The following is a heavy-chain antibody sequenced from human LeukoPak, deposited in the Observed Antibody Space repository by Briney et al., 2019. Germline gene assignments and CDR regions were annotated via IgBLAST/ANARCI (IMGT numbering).Heavy chain of an antibody. J-gene: IGHJ4*02. CDR1: GFTFSNYA. CDR2: ISGSGGST. V-gene: IGHV3-23*01. D-gene: IGHD3/OR15-3a*01. Sequence: PGGSLRLSCAASGFTFSNYAMSWVRQAPGKGLEWVSSISGSGGSTHYPDSVKGRFTISRDNSKNTLIQQMNSLRAEDTAVYYCAKGTLEPTIMFLDSWGQGTLVIVSS. CDR3: AKGTLEPTIMFLDS.